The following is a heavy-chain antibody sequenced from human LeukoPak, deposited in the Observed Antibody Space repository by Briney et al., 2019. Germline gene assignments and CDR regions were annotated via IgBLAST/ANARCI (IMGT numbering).Heavy chain of an antibody. CDR3: ARDRDSSGWHVADY. D-gene: IGHD6-19*01. CDR1: GYTFRIYD. Sequence: GASGTVSCKASGYTFRIYDITWVRQAPGQGLEWMGWISPNNGNTNYAQKFQGRVTMTTDTPTSTAYMEMRSLRSDDTAVYYCARDRDSSGWHVADYWGQGTLVTVSS. CDR2: ISPNNGNT. J-gene: IGHJ4*02. V-gene: IGHV1-18*01.